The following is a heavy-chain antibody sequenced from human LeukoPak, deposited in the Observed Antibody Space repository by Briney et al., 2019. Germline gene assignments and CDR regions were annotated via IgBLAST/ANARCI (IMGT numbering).Heavy chain of an antibody. CDR2: IYYSGST. D-gene: IGHD3-22*01. V-gene: IGHV4-59*01. J-gene: IGHJ4*02. Sequence: SETLSLTCTVSGGAISSYYWSWIRQPPGKGLGWVGYIYYSGSTNYNPSLKSRVTISVDTSTNQFSLNLNFVTAADTAVYYCASGTRYYYDTTGYYYFTLWGRGALVTVSS. CDR3: ASGTRYYYDTTGYYYFTL. CDR1: GGAISSYY.